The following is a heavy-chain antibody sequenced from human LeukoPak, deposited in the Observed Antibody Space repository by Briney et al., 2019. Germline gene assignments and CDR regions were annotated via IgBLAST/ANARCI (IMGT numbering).Heavy chain of an antibody. Sequence: PSETLSLTCAVYGGSFSGYYWSWIRQAPGKGLEWIGEINHSGSTKYNPSIKSRVTISVDTSKNQFSLKLSSVTAADTAVYYCARADDDGGNTLDYWGQGTLVAVSS. D-gene: IGHD4-23*01. CDR1: GGSFSGYY. CDR2: INHSGST. J-gene: IGHJ4*02. CDR3: ARADDDGGNTLDY. V-gene: IGHV4-34*01.